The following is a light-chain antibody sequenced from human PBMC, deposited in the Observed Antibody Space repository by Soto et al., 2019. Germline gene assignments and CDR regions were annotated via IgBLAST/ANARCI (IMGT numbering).Light chain of an antibody. Sequence: IQLTQSPSSLSASVGDRVTITCRASQGISSDLAWYQQKPGKAPKLLIFAASTLQSGVPSRFSGSGSGTDFSLTISSLQPEDFATYYCQQLNSYPRVTFGGGTKVEIK. CDR2: AAS. CDR1: QGISSD. CDR3: QQLNSYPRVT. V-gene: IGKV1-9*01. J-gene: IGKJ4*01.